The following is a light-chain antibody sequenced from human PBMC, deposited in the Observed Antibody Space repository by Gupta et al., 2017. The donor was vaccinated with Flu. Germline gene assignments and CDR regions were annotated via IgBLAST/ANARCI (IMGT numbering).Light chain of an antibody. J-gene: IGKJ1*01. CDR2: AAS. Sequence: DIQMTQSPSSLSASVGDSVTITCRASQNIKNYLNWYQQEPGKAPKLLIYAASNLQGGVPSRFSGSGFGTDFTLTISTLQPEDFATYYCQQTYTTPWRFGQGTKVEIK. V-gene: IGKV1-39*01. CDR3: QQTYTTPWR. CDR1: QNIKNY.